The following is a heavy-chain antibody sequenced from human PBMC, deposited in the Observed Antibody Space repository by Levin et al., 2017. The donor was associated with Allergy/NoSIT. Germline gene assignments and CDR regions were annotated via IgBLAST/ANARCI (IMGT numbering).Heavy chain of an antibody. Sequence: TGESLKISCAASGFTFSNFWMTWGRQAPGKGLEWVGRIKSKTDCGTTDYAAPVKGRFTISRDDSKNTLSLQMNSLKTEDTAVYYCTTDQARTQHWGQGTLVTVSS. CDR2: IKSKTDCGTT. J-gene: IGHJ1*01. CDR1: GFTFSNFW. V-gene: IGHV3-15*01. CDR3: TTDQARTQH.